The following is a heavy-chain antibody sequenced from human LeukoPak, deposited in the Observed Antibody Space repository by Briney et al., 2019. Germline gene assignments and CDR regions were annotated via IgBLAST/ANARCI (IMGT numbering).Heavy chain of an antibody. J-gene: IGHJ6*02. D-gene: IGHD6-13*01. CDR3: ARVTPIAAAGGSGYYYGMDV. Sequence: GGSLRLSCAASGFTFSDYYMSWIRQAPGKGLEWVSYISSSGSTIYYADSVKGRFTISRDNAKNSLYLQMNSLRAEDTAVYYCARVTPIAAAGGSGYYYGMDVWGQGTTVTVSS. CDR2: ISSSGSTI. V-gene: IGHV3-11*01. CDR1: GFTFSDYY.